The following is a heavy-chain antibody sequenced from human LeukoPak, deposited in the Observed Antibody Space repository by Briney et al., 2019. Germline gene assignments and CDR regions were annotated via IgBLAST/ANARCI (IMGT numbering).Heavy chain of an antibody. CDR3: ARHSPWGSGSYFAFDI. Sequence: GESLKISCKGSGYSFTSYWIGWVRQMPGKGLEWMGIIYPGDSDTRYSPSFQGQVTISADKSISTAYLQWSSLKASDTAMYYCARHSPWGSGSYFAFDIWGQGTMVTVSS. V-gene: IGHV5-51*01. J-gene: IGHJ3*02. D-gene: IGHD3-10*01. CDR1: GYSFTSYW. CDR2: IYPGDSDT.